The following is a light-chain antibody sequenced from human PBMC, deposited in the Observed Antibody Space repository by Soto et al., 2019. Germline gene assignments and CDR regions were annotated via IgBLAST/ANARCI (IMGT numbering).Light chain of an antibody. V-gene: IGKV3-20*01. CDR3: QQYGSSPRA. CDR2: GAS. CDR1: QIVSSRY. Sequence: EIELTHSPGTLSLSPWERATLSCRASQIVSSRYLAWYQLKPGQAPRLVISGASSRATGIPDRFSGSGSATDFTLIISRLEPEDFAVYYCQQYGSSPRAFGQGTKGDIK. J-gene: IGKJ1*01.